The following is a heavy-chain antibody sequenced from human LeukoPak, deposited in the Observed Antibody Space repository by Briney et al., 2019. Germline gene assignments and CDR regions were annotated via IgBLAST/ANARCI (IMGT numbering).Heavy chain of an antibody. CDR3: AKDKKRSGWNFYYYYGMDV. CDR2: INDDGSRA. Sequence: GGSLRLSCVASGFTFSTYWMHWVRQAPGKGLVWVSRINDDGSRAEYADSVKGRFTISRDNSKNTLYLQMNSLRAEDTAVYYCAKDKKRSGWNFYYYYGMDVWGQGTTVTVSS. CDR1: GFTFSTYW. D-gene: IGHD6-19*01. V-gene: IGHV3-74*01. J-gene: IGHJ6*02.